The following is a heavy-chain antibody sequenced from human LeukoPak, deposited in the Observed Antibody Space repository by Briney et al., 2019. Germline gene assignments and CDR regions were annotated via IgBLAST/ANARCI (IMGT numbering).Heavy chain of an antibody. V-gene: IGHV4-4*07. CDR1: GGSISSYY. D-gene: IGHD5-24*01. J-gene: IGHJ4*02. CDR3: AREVGYNYF. CDR2: IYTSGST. Sequence: RPSETLSLTCTVSGGSISSYYWSWIRIRQPAGKGLEWIGRIYTSGSTNYNPSLKSRVTISVDTSKNQFSLKLSSVTAADTAVYYCAREVGYNYFWGQGTLVTVSS.